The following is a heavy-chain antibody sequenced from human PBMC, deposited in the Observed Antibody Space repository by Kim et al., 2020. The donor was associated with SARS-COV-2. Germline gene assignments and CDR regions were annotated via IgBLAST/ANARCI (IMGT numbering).Heavy chain of an antibody. CDR2: IIPIFGTA. CDR1: GGTFSSYA. J-gene: IGHJ4*02. CDR3: ARSPYSSSWRLDY. Sequence: SVKVSCKASGGTFSSYAISWVRQAPGQGLEWMGGIIPIFGTANYAQKFQGRVTITADESTSTAYMELSSLRSEDTAVYYCARSPYSSSWRLDYWGQGTLVTVSS. D-gene: IGHD6-13*01. V-gene: IGHV1-69*13.